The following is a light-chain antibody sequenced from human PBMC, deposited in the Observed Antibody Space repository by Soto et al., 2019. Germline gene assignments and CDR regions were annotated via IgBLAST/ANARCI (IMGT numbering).Light chain of an antibody. J-gene: IGKJ1*01. CDR3: QQRSNWWT. Sequence: EIVLTQYAATLSLSPGERATLSCRASQSVSSYLAWYQQKPGQAPRLLIYDASNRATGIPARFSGSGSGTDFTLTISSLEPEDFAVYYCQQRSNWWTFGQGTKVDIK. CDR2: DAS. V-gene: IGKV3-11*01. CDR1: QSVSSY.